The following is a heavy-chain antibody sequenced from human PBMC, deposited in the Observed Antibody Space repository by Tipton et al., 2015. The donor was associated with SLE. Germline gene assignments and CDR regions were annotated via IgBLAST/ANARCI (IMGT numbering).Heavy chain of an antibody. V-gene: IGHV4-61*02. CDR1: GGSISSGSYY. D-gene: IGHD2-15*01. J-gene: IGHJ5*02. Sequence: LRLSCTVSGGSISSGSYYWSWIRQPAGKGLEWIGRIYTSGSTNYNPSPKSRVTISVDTSKNQFSLKLSSVTAADTAVYYCAREGNCSGGSCWNWFDPWGQGTLVTVSS. CDR3: AREGNCSGGSCWNWFDP. CDR2: IYTSGST.